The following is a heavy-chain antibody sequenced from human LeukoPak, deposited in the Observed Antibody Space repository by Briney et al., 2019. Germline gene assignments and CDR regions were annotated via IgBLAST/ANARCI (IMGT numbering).Heavy chain of an antibody. CDR3: ARTTVTSGPYWYFDL. J-gene: IGHJ2*01. V-gene: IGHV3-13*01. Sequence: PGGSLRLSCAASGFTFSNYDMHWVRQGTGKGLEGVSAIDTAGDTYYPGSVKGRFTISRENAKNSLYLQMNSLRAGDTAVYYCARTTVTSGPYWYFDLWGRGTLVTVSS. D-gene: IGHD4-17*01. CDR1: GFTFSNYD. CDR2: IDTAGDT.